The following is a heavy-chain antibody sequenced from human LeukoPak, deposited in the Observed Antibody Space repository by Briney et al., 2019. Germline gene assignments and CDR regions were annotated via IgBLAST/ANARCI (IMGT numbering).Heavy chain of an antibody. V-gene: IGHV3-15*01. CDR1: GFTFSNAW. CDR3: TSPKYYYDSTR. Sequence: PGGSLRLSCAASGFTFSNAWTSWVRQAPGKGLEWVGRIKSKTDGGTTDYAAPVKGRFTISRDDSKNTLYLQMNSLKTEDTAVYYCTSPKYYYDSTRWGQGTLVTVSS. CDR2: IKSKTDGGTT. D-gene: IGHD3-22*01. J-gene: IGHJ4*02.